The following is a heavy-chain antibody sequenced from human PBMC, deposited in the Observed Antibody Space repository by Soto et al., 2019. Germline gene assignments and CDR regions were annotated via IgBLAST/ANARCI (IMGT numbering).Heavy chain of an antibody. CDR2: LNPTSGAT. J-gene: IGHJ6*02. Sequence: QEQLVQSGAEVRKPGASVKVSCKASGHTFNDYYFHWVRQAPGQGLEWVGRLNPTSGATNYAQKFQGRVTMPGDTSVNTAYMDLSRLESDDTAVYYCARVVRSYSYGLDVWGQGTTITVSS. V-gene: IGHV1-2*02. CDR3: ARVVRSYSYGLDV. CDR1: GHTFNDYY.